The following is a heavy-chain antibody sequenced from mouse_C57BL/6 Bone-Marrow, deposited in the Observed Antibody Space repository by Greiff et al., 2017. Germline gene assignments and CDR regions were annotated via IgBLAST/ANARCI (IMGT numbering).Heavy chain of an antibody. J-gene: IGHJ2*01. D-gene: IGHD4-1*01. CDR1: GFTFSSYT. Sequence: EVKLVESGGGLVKPGGSLKLSCAASGFTFSSYTMSWVRQTPEKRLEWVATISGGGGNTYYPDTVKGRFTISRDNAKNTLYLQMSSLRSEDTALYYCARHNGDPYFDGRGKGTTLTVSS. CDR2: ISGGGGNT. CDR3: ARHNGDPYFDG. V-gene: IGHV5-9*01.